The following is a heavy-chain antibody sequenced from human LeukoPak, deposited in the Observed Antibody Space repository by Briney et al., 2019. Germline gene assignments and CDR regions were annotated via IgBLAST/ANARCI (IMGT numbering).Heavy chain of an antibody. CDR1: GYTFTGYY. CDR2: IIPIFGTA. D-gene: IGHD2-2*01. V-gene: IGHV1-69*13. CDR3: ARLFTPRYCSTTSCYWKGWFDP. Sequence: SVKVSCKASGYTFTGYYMHWVRQAPGQGLEWMGGIIPIFGTANYAQKFQGRVTITADEFTSTAYMELSSLRSEDTAVYYCARLFTPRYCSTTSCYWKGWFDPWGQGTLVTVSS. J-gene: IGHJ5*02.